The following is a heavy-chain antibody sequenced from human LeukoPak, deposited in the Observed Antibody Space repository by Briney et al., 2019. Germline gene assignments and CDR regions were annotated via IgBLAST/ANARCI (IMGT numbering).Heavy chain of an antibody. CDR3: ARMGELTTVTTAAFDI. J-gene: IGHJ3*02. D-gene: IGHD4-17*01. CDR2: IYYSGST. V-gene: IGHV4-59*01. Sequence: SETLSLTCTVSGGSISSYYWSWIRQPPGKGLEWIGYIYYSGSTNYNPSLKSRVTISVDTTKNQFSLKLSSVTAADTAVYYCARMGELTTVTTAAFDIWGQGTMVTVSS. CDR1: GGSISSYY.